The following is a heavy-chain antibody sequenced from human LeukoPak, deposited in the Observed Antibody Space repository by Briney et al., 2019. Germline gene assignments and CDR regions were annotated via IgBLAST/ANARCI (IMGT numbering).Heavy chain of an antibody. Sequence: GGSLRLSCAASGFTFSSYSMNWVRQALGKGLEWVSSIGSSSSYIYYADSVKGRFTISRDNAKNSLHLQMNSLRAEDTAVYYCAASTKHTAMVDYWGQGTLVTVSS. CDR3: AASTKHTAMVDY. D-gene: IGHD5-18*01. J-gene: IGHJ4*02. CDR1: GFTFSSYS. V-gene: IGHV3-21*01. CDR2: IGSSSSYI.